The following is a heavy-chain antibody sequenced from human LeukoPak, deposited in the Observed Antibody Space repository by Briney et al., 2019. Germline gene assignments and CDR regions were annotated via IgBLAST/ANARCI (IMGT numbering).Heavy chain of an antibody. Sequence: PSETLSLTCTVSGGSISSYYWSWIRQPPGKGLEWIGYIYYSGSTYYNPSLKSRVTISVDTSKNQFSLKLSSVTAADTAVYCCARVSRGYNYCDYWGQGTLVTVSS. J-gene: IGHJ4*02. CDR3: ARVSRGYNYCDY. D-gene: IGHD5-18*01. V-gene: IGHV4-59*06. CDR1: GGSISSYY. CDR2: IYYSGST.